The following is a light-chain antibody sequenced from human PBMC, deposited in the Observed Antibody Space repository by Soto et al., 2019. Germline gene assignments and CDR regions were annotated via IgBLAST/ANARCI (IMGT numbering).Light chain of an antibody. V-gene: IGKV1-39*01. J-gene: IGKJ3*01. CDR2: AAS. CDR3: QQLFMYPPT. Sequence: DIQMTQSPPSLSASVGDRVTITCRASQSISSYLNWYQQKPGKAPKLLIYAASSLQSGVPSRFGGSGSGTDFTLTVSSLQPEDFATYYCQQLFMYPPTFGPGTKVDIK. CDR1: QSISSY.